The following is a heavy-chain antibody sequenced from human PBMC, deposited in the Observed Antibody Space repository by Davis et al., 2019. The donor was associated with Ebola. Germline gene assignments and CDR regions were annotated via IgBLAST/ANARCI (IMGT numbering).Heavy chain of an antibody. V-gene: IGHV3-23*01. CDR3: VKDSSNIWFDI. Sequence: GGSLRLSCAASGLTFSSYAMSWVRQAPGKGLEWVSTFGTGGDTYYADSVKDRFAISRDNSRGTLYLQMNSLRVEDSAIYYCVKDSSNIWFDIWGQGTLVTVSS. J-gene: IGHJ3*02. CDR2: FGTGGDT. D-gene: IGHD2/OR15-2a*01. CDR1: GLTFSSYA.